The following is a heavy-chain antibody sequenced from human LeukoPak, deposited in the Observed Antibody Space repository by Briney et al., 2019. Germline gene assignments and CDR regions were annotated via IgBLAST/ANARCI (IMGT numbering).Heavy chain of an antibody. J-gene: IGHJ6*03. V-gene: IGHV4-39*01. Sequence: PSETLSLTCTVSGGSISSSSYYWGWIRQPPGKGLEWIGSIYYSGSTYYNPSLKSRVTISVDTSKNQFSLKLSSVTAADTAVYYCARLGAGGYDFWSGYFPEGYYMDVWGKGTTVIVSS. CDR2: IYYSGST. CDR3: ARLGAGGYDFWSGYFPEGYYMDV. CDR1: GGSISSSSYY. D-gene: IGHD3-3*01.